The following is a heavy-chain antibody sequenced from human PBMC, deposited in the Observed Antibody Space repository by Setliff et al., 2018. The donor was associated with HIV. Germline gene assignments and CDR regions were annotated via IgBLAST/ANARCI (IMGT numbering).Heavy chain of an antibody. CDR3: ARARGGNSEWSY. D-gene: IGHD2-15*01. V-gene: IGHV3-74*03. CDR2: INSDGSST. Sequence: GGALRLSCAASGFTFSSYWMHWVRQVPGKGLVWVSRINSDGSSTTYADFVKGRFTISRDNAKNTLYLQMNSLRAEDTAVYSCARARGGNSEWSYWGQGTLVTVSS. J-gene: IGHJ4*02. CDR1: GFTFSSYW.